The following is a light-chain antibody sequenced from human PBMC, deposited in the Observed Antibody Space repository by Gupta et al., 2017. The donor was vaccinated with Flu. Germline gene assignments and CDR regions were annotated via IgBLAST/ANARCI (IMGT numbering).Light chain of an antibody. J-gene: IGKJ4*01. CDR2: STS. CDR3: QQYDSLPLA. Sequence: DIQMTQSPSSLSASVGDRVTITCQASQDINNYLNWYQHKPGKAPELLIYSTSYLDTGVPSRFSGSGSGTDFTFTISSLQPEDIATYYCQQYDSLPLAFGGGTKVEIK. CDR1: QDINNY. V-gene: IGKV1-33*01.